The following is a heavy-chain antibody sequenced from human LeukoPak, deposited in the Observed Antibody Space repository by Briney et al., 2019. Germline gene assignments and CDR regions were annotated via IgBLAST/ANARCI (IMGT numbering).Heavy chain of an antibody. V-gene: IGHV5-51*01. D-gene: IGHD2-2*01. J-gene: IGHJ4*02. CDR3: ARRSLGYCSSTSCYAFDY. CDR2: IYPGDSDT. CDR1: GYSFTSYW. Sequence: GESLKISCKGSGYSFTSYWIGWVRQMPGKGLEWMGIIYPGDSDTRYSPSFQGQVTISADKSISTAYLQWSSLKASDTAMYYCARRSLGYCSSTSCYAFDYWGQGTLVTVSS.